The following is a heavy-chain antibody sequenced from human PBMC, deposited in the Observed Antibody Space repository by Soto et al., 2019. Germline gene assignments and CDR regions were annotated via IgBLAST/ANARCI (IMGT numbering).Heavy chain of an antibody. CDR1: GYTFTNYG. Sequence: ASVKVSCKASGYTFTNYGINWVRQAPGQGLEWMGWISAYNGNTDYAHKFQGRVTMTTDTSTSTAYMDLRSLRSDDTAVYYCARGCTSTRCYRVSWFDPWGQGTLVTVSS. CDR3: ARGCTSTRCYRVSWFDP. J-gene: IGHJ5*02. V-gene: IGHV1-18*01. CDR2: ISAYNGNT. D-gene: IGHD2-2*01.